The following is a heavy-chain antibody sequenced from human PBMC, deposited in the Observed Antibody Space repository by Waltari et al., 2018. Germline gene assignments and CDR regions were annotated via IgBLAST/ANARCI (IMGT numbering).Heavy chain of an antibody. CDR3: AKGEQWLVLGRCFDY. V-gene: IGHV3-23*01. CDR2: MSGSGGST. CDR1: GFPFDSSS. J-gene: IGHJ4*02. D-gene: IGHD6-19*01. Sequence: EVQLLESRGCLVHPGGSLSLPCAASGFPFDSSSISWVPQAPGKGLEWVAAMSGSGGSTYYADSVKGRFTISRDNSKNTLYLQMNSLRAEDTAVYDCAKGEQWLVLGRCFDYWGQGTLVTVSS.